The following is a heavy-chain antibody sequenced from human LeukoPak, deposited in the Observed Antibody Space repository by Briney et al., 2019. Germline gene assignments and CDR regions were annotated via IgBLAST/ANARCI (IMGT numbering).Heavy chain of an antibody. CDR1: GGSISSYY. Sequence: SETLSLTCTVSGGSISSYYWSWIRQPPGKGLEWIGYIYTSGSTNYNPSLKSRVTISVDTSKNQFSLKLSSVTAADMAVYYCARSPNYYYYYMDVWGKGTTVTVSS. V-gene: IGHV4-4*09. CDR2: IYTSGST. CDR3: ARSPNYYYYYMDV. J-gene: IGHJ6*03.